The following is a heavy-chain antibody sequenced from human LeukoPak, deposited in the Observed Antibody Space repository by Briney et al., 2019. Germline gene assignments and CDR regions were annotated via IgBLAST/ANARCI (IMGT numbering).Heavy chain of an antibody. Sequence: GGSLRLSCAASGFTFSSYAMSWVRQAPGKGLEWVSVISGSGTNTYYADSVKGRFTISRDNSKNTLYLQMNSLRVEDTAVYYCAKSFGPVIAAAGTGADWGQGTLVIVPS. V-gene: IGHV3-23*01. CDR2: ISGSGTNT. D-gene: IGHD6-13*01. J-gene: IGHJ4*02. CDR3: AKSFGPVIAAAGTGAD. CDR1: GFTFSSYA.